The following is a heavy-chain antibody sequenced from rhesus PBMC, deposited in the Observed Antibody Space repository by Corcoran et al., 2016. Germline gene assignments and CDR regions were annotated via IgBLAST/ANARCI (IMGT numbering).Heavy chain of an antibody. CDR2: INPYNGNT. CDR3: ARVPLLQYLDWLLSYFDY. CDR1: GYTFTDYY. D-gene: IGHD3-3*01. V-gene: IGHV1S2*01. J-gene: IGHJ4*01. Sequence: QVQLVQSGAEVKKPGSSVKVSCKASGYTFTDYYMHWVRQAPRQGLEWMGWINPYNGNTKYAQKCQGRVTMTRDTSTSTAYMELSSLRSEDTAVYYCARVPLLQYLDWLLSYFDYWGQGVLVTVSS.